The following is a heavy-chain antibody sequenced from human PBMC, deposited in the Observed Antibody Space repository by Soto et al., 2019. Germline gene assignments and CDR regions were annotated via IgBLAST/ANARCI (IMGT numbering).Heavy chain of an antibody. CDR2: INPNSGGT. V-gene: IGHV1-2*02. CDR1: GYFFTDYY. Sequence: ASVKVSCKASGYFFTDYYIHWVRQAPGQGLEWMGWINPNSGGTTFAEKFEARVTLTRDTSISTVYMELSRLRSDDTAVYYCARDDGQSRDIFDIWGQGTMVTVSS. D-gene: IGHD2-15*01. CDR3: ARDDGQSRDIFDI. J-gene: IGHJ3*02.